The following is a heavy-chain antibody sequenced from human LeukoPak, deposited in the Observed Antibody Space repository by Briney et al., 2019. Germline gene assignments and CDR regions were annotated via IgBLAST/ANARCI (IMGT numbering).Heavy chain of an antibody. CDR3: ARHRIVGATSYYYYYMDV. V-gene: IGHV4-39*01. J-gene: IGHJ6*03. CDR1: GGSISSSSYY. Sequence: SETLSLTCTVSGGSISSSSYYWGWIRQPPGKGLEWIGSIYYSGSTYYNPSLKSRVTISVDTSKNQFSLKLSSVTAADTAVYYCARHRIVGATSYYYYYMDVWGKGTTVTISS. D-gene: IGHD1-26*01. CDR2: IYYSGST.